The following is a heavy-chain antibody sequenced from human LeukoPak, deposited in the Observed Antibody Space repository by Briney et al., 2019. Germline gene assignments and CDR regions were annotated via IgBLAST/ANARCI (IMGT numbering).Heavy chain of an antibody. CDR2: IYYSGST. CDR1: GGSISSGGYS. CDR3: ARHHTAVAGYYFDY. J-gene: IGHJ4*02. Sequence: PSETLSLTCAVSGGSISSGGYSWSWIRQPPGKGLEWIGSIYYSGSTYYNPSLKSRVTISVDTSKNQFSLKLSSVTAADTAVYYCARHHTAVAGYYFDYWGQGTLVTVSS. V-gene: IGHV4-39*01. D-gene: IGHD6-19*01.